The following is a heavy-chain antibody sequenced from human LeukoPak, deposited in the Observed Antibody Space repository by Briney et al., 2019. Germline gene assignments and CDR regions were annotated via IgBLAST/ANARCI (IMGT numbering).Heavy chain of an antibody. CDR2: VSYDGSNK. CDR3: ARGQGYSYGPDYFDY. CDR1: GFTFSSYA. J-gene: IGHJ4*02. D-gene: IGHD5-18*01. Sequence: PGESLRLSCAVSGFTFSSYALHWVRQAPGKGLEWVAIVSYDGSNKDYADSVKGRFTISRDNSRTPLYLQMNSLRPEDTALYFCARGQGYSYGPDYFDYWGQGTLVTVSS. V-gene: IGHV3-30-3*01.